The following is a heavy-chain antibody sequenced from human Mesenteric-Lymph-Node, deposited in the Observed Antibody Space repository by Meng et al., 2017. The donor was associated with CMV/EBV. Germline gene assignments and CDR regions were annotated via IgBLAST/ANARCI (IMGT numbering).Heavy chain of an antibody. CDR1: GFTFSSFG. Sequence: GESLKISCAASGFTFSSFGLHWVRQAPGKGLEWVAVIWYDGSNKYYADSVKGRFTISRDNSKNTLYLQMNSLRAEDTAVYYCAKQITVTNYYYYYAMDVWGQGTTVTSP. CDR3: AKQITVTNYYYYYAMDV. CDR2: IWYDGSNK. J-gene: IGHJ6*02. D-gene: IGHD4-11*01. V-gene: IGHV3-33*06.